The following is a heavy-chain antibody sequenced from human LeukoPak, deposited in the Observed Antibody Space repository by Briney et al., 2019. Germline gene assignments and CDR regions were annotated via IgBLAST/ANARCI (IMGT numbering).Heavy chain of an antibody. CDR2: ISSSSSYI. Sequence: GGSLRLSSAASGFTYSSYSMNWVRQAPGKGLEWVSSISSSSSYIYYADSVKGRFTNSRDNAKNSLYLQMNSLRAEDTAVYYCARNPGVGDFWSGYSNWFDPWGQGTLVTVSS. CDR1: GFTYSSYS. D-gene: IGHD3-3*01. CDR3: ARNPGVGDFWSGYSNWFDP. J-gene: IGHJ5*02. V-gene: IGHV3-21*01.